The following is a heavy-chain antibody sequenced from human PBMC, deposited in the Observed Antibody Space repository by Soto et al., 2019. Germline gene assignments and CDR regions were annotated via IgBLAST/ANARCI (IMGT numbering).Heavy chain of an antibody. CDR1: GFTFSSYV. D-gene: IGHD5-18*01. CDR3: AREIQLWTKSHYYYYGMDV. J-gene: IGHJ6*02. Sequence: PGGSLRLSCAASGFTFSSYVMHWVRQSPGKGLEWVAVIWYDGSNKYYADAVKGRFTISRDNSKNTLYLQMNSLRAEDTAVYYCAREIQLWTKSHYYYYGMDVWGQGTTVTVSS. V-gene: IGHV3-33*01. CDR2: IWYDGSNK.